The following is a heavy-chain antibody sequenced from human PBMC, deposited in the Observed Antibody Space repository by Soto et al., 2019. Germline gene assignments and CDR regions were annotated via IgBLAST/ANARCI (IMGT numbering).Heavy chain of an antibody. CDR2: ISSNGGTT. CDR3: VRRVSGNYDY. V-gene: IGHV3-64*01. J-gene: IGHJ4*02. Sequence: EVQLAESGGGMVQPGGSRRLSCVASGFTFSSFDMNWVRQAPGKGLEYVSSISSNGGTTYYGNSVKGRFTISRDNSKNTLYLQMGSLRAEDMAVYYCVRRVSGNYDYWGQGTLVTVSS. D-gene: IGHD1-7*01. CDR1: GFTFSSFD.